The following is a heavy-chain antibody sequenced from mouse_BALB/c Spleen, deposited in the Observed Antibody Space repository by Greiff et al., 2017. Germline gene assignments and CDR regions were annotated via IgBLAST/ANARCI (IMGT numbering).Heavy chain of an antibody. CDR2: ISSGSSTI. Sequence: EVKLVESGGGLVQPGGSRKLSCAASGFTFSSFGMHWVRQAPEKGLEWVAYISSGSSTIYYADTVKGRFTISRDNPKNTLFLQMTSLRSEDTAMYYCARWGLLQYFDYWGQGTTLTVSS. D-gene: IGHD2-3*01. J-gene: IGHJ2*01. V-gene: IGHV5-17*02. CDR3: ARWGLLQYFDY. CDR1: GFTFSSFG.